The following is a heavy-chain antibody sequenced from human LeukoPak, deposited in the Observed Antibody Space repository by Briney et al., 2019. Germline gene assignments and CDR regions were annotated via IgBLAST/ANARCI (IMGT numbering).Heavy chain of an antibody. CDR2: MNPNSGNT. D-gene: IGHD2-2*01. J-gene: IGHJ5*02. CDR3: ARARVVPAAVNWFDP. V-gene: IGHV1-8*01. Sequence: ASVKVSCKASGYTFTSYDINWVRQATGRGLEWMGWMNPNSGNTGYAQKFQGRVTMTRNTSISTAYMELSSLRSEDTAVYYCARARVVPAAVNWFDPWGQGTLVTVSS. CDR1: GYTFTSYD.